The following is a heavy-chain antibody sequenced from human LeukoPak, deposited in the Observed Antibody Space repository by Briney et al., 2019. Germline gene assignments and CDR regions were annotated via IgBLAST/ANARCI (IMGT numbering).Heavy chain of an antibody. CDR2: IYYSGST. CDR1: GDSISSYY. V-gene: IGHV4-59*01. J-gene: IGHJ4*02. CDR3: ARGGTMVAYYDFWSGTRGFDY. D-gene: IGHD3-3*01. Sequence: SETLSLTCTVSGDSISSYYWSWIRQPPGKGLEWIGYIYYSGSTNYNPSLKSRVTISVDTSKNQFSLKLSSVTAADTAVYYCARGGTMVAYYDFWSGTRGFDYWGQGTLVTVSS.